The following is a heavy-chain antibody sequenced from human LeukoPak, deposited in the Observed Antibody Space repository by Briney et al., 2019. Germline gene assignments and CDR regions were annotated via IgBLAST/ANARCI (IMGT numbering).Heavy chain of an antibody. V-gene: IGHV3-64D*06. CDR1: GFTFSSYA. D-gene: IGHD3-9*01. CDR2: VSSNGGAT. CDR3: VKGGGVRYFDWLLPDY. J-gene: IGHJ4*02. Sequence: GGSLRLSCAASGFTFSSYAMSWVRQAPGKGLEFVSGVSSNGGATYYADSEKGRFTISRDNSKNTLYLQMSSLRLEDTAVYYCVKGGGVRYFDWLLPDYWGQGTLVTVSS.